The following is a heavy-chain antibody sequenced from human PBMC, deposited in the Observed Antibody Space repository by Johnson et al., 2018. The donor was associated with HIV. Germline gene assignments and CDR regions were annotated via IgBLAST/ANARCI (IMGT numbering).Heavy chain of an antibody. J-gene: IGHJ3*02. V-gene: IGHV3-11*04. CDR3: AWGWELQVLDI. CDR2: ISSSSDII. D-gene: IGHD1-26*01. CDR1: GFTFSDYY. Sequence: QVQLVESGGGLVKPGGSLRLSCAASGFTFSDYYMSWIRQAPGKGLEWVSYISSSSDIIYYADSVKGRFTISRDNSKNTLYLQMNSLRAKDTAGYYCAWGWELQVLDIWGQGTMVTVSS.